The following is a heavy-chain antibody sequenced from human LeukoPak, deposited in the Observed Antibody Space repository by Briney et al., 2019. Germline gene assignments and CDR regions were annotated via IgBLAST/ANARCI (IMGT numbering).Heavy chain of an antibody. CDR1: GGSISSGDYY. CDR2: IYYSGST. CDR3: AREDGDYEHYFDY. J-gene: IGHJ4*02. V-gene: IGHV4-30-4*01. Sequence: ASETLSLTCTVSGGSISSGDYYWSWIRQPPGKGLEWIGYIYYSGSTYYNPSLKSRVTISVDTSKNQFSLKLSSVTAADTAVYYCAREDGDYEHYFDYWGQGTLVTVSS. D-gene: IGHD4-17*01.